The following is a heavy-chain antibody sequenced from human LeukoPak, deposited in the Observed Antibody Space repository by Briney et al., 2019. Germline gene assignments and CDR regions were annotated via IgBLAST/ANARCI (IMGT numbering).Heavy chain of an antibody. CDR3: ARSSDDFDY. D-gene: IGHD3-10*01. J-gene: IGHJ4*02. CDR1: GFTFSSYG. CDR2: IWYDGSNK. Sequence: GGSLRLSCAASGFTFSSYGMHWVRQAPGKGLEWVAVIWYDGSNKYYADSVKGRFTISRDNAKNSLYLQMNSLRAEDTAVYYCARSSDDFDYWGQGTLVTVSS. V-gene: IGHV3-33*01.